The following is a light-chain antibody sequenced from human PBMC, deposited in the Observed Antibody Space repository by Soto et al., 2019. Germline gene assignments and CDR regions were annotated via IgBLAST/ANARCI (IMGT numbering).Light chain of an antibody. J-gene: IGKJ1*01. V-gene: IGKV3-20*01. CDR3: QQYSDSAWT. CDR1: QSVSSSY. Sequence: EIVLTQSPDTLSLSPGERATLSCRASQSVSSSYLGWYQQKPGQAPRLLIFGASNRATGIPDRFSGSGSESDFTLTITRLEPEDFAVYYCQQYSDSAWTFGQGTRVEI. CDR2: GAS.